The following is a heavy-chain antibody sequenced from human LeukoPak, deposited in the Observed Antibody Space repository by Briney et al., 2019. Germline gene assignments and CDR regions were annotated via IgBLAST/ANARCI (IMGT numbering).Heavy chain of an antibody. J-gene: IGHJ4*02. D-gene: IGHD3-22*01. V-gene: IGHV3-74*01. CDR3: ARAYYYDNSGDF. CDR1: GFTFSSYW. CDR2: INSDGSST. Sequence: GGSLRLSCAASGFTFSSYWMHWVRQAPGKGLVWVSRINSDGSSTNYADSVKGRFTISRDNTKNTLYLQMDSLRAEDTAVYYCARAYYYDNSGDFWGRGTLVTVSS.